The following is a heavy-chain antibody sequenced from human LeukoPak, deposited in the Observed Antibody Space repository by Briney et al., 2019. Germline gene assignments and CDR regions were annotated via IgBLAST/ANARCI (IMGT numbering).Heavy chain of an antibody. CDR2: IWYDGSNK. J-gene: IGHJ4*02. D-gene: IGHD2-2*01. Sequence: GRSLRLSCAASGFTFSSYGMHWVRQAPGKGLEWVAVIWYDGSNKYYADSVKGRFTISRDNSKNTLYLQMNSLRAEDTAVYYCARETYCSSTSCPFDYWGQGTLVTVSS. CDR3: ARETYCSSTSCPFDY. V-gene: IGHV3-33*01. CDR1: GFTFSSYG.